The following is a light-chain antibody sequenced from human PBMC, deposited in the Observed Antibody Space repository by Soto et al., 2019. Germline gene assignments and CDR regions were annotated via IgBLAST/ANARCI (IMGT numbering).Light chain of an antibody. CDR3: MQALQTPTT. V-gene: IGKV2-28*01. Sequence: DIVMTQSPLSLPVTPGEPASISCRSSQSLLHSNGYNYLDWYLQKPGQSPQLLIYLGSNRASGVPDRFSGSGSGTDFTLKISRVEAEDVGVYYCMQALQTPTTLGQGPRLEIK. J-gene: IGKJ5*01. CDR1: QSLLHSNGYNY. CDR2: LGS.